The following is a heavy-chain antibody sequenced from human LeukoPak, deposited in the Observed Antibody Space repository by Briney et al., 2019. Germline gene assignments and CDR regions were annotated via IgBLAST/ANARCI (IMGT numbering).Heavy chain of an antibody. CDR1: GFTFSNFW. D-gene: IGHD3-22*01. V-gene: IGHV3-7*01. Sequence: PGGSLTLSCAASGFTFSNFWMTWIRQAPGKGREWVANIKQDGIEKYYVDSVEGRFTVSRDNTKNTLFLQMDSLRAEDTAVYYCARGSSGYYCDHFQTWGQGSLVTVSS. CDR3: ARGSSGYYCDHFQT. J-gene: IGHJ1*01. CDR2: IKQDGIEK.